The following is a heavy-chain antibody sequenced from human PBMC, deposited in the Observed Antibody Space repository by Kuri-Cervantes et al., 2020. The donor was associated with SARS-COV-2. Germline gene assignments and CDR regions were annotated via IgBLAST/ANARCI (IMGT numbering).Heavy chain of an antibody. CDR2: VSWNGSRT. CDR1: GFTFSNSD. V-gene: IGHV3-19*01. CDR3: VKHKAAAGIVAPD. Sequence: GESLKFSCAASGFTFSNSDMNWVRQAPGKGLEWVSGVSWNGSRTHYADSVKGRFIISRDNSRNFLYQQMNSLRPEDMAVYYCVKHKAAAGIVAPDWGQGTLVTVSS. D-gene: IGHD6-13*01. J-gene: IGHJ4*02.